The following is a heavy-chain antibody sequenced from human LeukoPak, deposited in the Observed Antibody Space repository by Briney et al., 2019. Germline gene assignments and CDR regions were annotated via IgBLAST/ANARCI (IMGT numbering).Heavy chain of an antibody. V-gene: IGHV1-69*13. CDR1: GGTFSSYA. J-gene: IGHJ6*02. CDR3: ARESRPGLTGYSNRDYYYYGMDV. D-gene: IGHD3-9*01. CDR2: IIPIFGTA. Sequence: VASVKVSCKASGGTFSSYAISWVRQAPGQGLEWMGGIIPIFGTANYAQKFQGGVTITADESTSTAYMELSSLRSEDTAVYYCARESRPGLTGYSNRDYYYYGMDVWGQGTTVTVSS.